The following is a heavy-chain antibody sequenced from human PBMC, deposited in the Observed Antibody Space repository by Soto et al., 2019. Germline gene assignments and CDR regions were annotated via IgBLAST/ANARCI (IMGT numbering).Heavy chain of an antibody. CDR1: GFTFSSYA. CDR2: ISYDGSNK. Sequence: LRLSCAASGFTFSSYAMHWVRQAPGKGLEWVAVISYDGSNKYYADSAKGRFTISRDNSKNTLYLQMNSLRAKDTAVYYCARDLGAGGPIDYWGQGTLVTVSS. V-gene: IGHV3-30-3*01. D-gene: IGHD3-16*01. J-gene: IGHJ4*02. CDR3: ARDLGAGGPIDY.